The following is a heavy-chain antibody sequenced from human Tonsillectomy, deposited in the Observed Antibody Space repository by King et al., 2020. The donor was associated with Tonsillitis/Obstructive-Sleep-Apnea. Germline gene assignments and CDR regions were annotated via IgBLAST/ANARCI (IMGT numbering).Heavy chain of an antibody. V-gene: IGHV3-23*04. CDR1: GFTFSSYA. Sequence: VQLVESGGGLVQPGGSLRLSCAASGFTFSSYAMSWVRQAPGKGLEWVSAISGSGGGTYSADYVRGRFTISRDNSKNTVYLQMNILRAEDTDVYYCAKITSYSCGWYEGHFDYWGQGTLVTVSS. CDR2: ISGSGGGT. CDR3: AKITSYSCGWYEGHFDY. J-gene: IGHJ4*02. D-gene: IGHD6-19*01.